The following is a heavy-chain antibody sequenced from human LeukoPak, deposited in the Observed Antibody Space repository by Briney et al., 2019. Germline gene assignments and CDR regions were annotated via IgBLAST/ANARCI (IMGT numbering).Heavy chain of an antibody. V-gene: IGHV1-8*01. CDR2: MNPNSGNT. CDR3: ARDLDDNNALAPFFQH. Sequence: ASVKVSCKASGYTFTSYDINWVRQATGQGLEWMGWMNPNSGNTGYAQKFQGRVTITRDTSASTAYMELSSLRFEDTAVYYCARDLDDNNALAPFFQHWGLGTLVTVSS. J-gene: IGHJ1*01. D-gene: IGHD1/OR15-1a*01. CDR1: GYTFTSYD.